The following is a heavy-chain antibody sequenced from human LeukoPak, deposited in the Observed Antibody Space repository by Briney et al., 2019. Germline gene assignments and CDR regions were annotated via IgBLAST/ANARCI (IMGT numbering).Heavy chain of an antibody. J-gene: IGHJ6*02. V-gene: IGHV3-11*01. CDR3: ARDVTGYRTNGVCYGPGMDV. D-gene: IGHD2-8*01. Sequence: KPGGSLRLSCAASGFTFSDYYMSWIRQAPGKGLEWVSYISSSGSTIYYADSVKGRFTISRDNAKNSLYLQMNSLRAEDTAVYYCARDVTGYRTNGVCYGPGMDVWGQGTTVTVSS. CDR1: GFTFSDYY. CDR2: ISSSGSTI.